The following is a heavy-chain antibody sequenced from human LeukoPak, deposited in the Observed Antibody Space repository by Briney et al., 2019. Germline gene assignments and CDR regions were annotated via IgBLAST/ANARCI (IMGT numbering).Heavy chain of an antibody. CDR3: ARGSYLDY. CDR1: GYTFAGYG. CDR2: ISAYNGHT. Sequence: ASVKVSCKASGYTFAGYGISWVRQAPGQGLEWMGWISAYNGHTDYARNLQGRVTMTTDTSTSTGYMEVRSLRSDDTAVYYCARGSYLDYWGQGTLVTVSS. V-gene: IGHV1-18*01. J-gene: IGHJ4*02.